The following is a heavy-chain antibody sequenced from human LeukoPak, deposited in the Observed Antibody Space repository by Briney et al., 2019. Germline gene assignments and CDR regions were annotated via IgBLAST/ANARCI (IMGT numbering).Heavy chain of an antibody. CDR2: ISYDGSNK. CDR3: AKVPITIFGVVTRADDAFDI. V-gene: IGHV3-30*18. Sequence: TGGSLRLSCAASGFTFSSYGMHWVRQAPGKGLEWVAVISYDGSNKYYADSVKGRFTISRDNSKNTLYLQMNSLRAEDTAVYYCAKVPITIFGVVTRADDAFDIWGQGTMVTVSS. J-gene: IGHJ3*02. CDR1: GFTFSSYG. D-gene: IGHD3-3*01.